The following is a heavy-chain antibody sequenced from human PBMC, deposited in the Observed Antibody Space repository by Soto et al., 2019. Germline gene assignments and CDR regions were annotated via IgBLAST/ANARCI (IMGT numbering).Heavy chain of an antibody. V-gene: IGHV3-21*01. D-gene: IGHD2-2*01. CDR3: ATCPRLVPAAAYYYYGMDV. CDR1: GFTFSSYS. J-gene: IGHJ6*02. Sequence: GGSLRLSCAASGFTFSSYSMNWVRQAPGKGLEWVSSISSSSSYIYYADSVKGRFTISRDNAKNSLYLQMNSLRAEDTAVYYCATCPRLVPAAAYYYYGMDVWGQGTTVTAP. CDR2: ISSSSSYI.